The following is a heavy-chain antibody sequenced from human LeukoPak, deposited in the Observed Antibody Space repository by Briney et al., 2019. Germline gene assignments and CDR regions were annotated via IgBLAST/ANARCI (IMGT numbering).Heavy chain of an antibody. V-gene: IGHV1-2*02. J-gene: IGHJ3*02. D-gene: IGHD4-11*01. CDR1: GYTFTGYY. CDR2: INPNSGGT. Sequence: ASVKVSCKASGYTFTGYYMHWVRQAPGQGLEWMGWINPNSGGTNYAQKFQGRVTMTRDTSISTAYMELSRLRSDDTAVYYCARGYTNYGYIFDIWGQGTVVTVSS. CDR3: ARGYTNYGYIFDI.